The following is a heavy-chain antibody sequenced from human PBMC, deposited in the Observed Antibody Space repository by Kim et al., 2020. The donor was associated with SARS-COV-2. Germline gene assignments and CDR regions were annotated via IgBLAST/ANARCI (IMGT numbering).Heavy chain of an antibody. V-gene: IGHV3-21*01. CDR3: ARALGSWPNNWFDP. CDR1: GFTFSIYS. D-gene: IGHD6-13*01. J-gene: IGHJ5*02. Sequence: GGSLRLSCAASGFTFSIYSMNWVRQAPGKGLEWVSSISSSSSYIYYADSVKGRFTISRDNAKNSLYLQMNSLRAEDTAVYYCARALGSWPNNWFDPWGQGTLVTVSS. CDR2: ISSSSSYI.